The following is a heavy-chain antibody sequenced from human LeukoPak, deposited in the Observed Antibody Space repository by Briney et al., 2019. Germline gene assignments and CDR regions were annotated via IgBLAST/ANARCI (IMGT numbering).Heavy chain of an antibody. CDR3: AVDYGGNSAFDI. V-gene: IGHV3-53*01. CDR1: GFTVSSNY. Sequence: GGSLRLSCAASGFTVSSNYMSWVRQAPGKGLEWVSVIYSGGSTYYADSVKGRFTISRDNAKNSLYLQMNSLRAEDTAVYYCAVDYGGNSAFDIWGQGTMVTVSS. J-gene: IGHJ3*02. CDR2: IYSGGST. D-gene: IGHD4-23*01.